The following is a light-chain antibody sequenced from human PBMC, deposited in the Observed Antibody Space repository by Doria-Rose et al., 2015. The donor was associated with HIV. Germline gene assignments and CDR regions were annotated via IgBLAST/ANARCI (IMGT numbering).Light chain of an antibody. V-gene: IGKV3-20*01. CDR2: DGS. J-gene: IGKJ1*01. Sequence: TQSPGTLSLSPGERATLSCRASQSFSSTYLAWYQQKPGQDPSILIYDGSTRATGIPDRFSASGSGTDFTLTINRLEPEDFALYYCHQYGTSWTFGQGTKVEI. CDR3: HQYGTSWT. CDR1: QSFSSTY.